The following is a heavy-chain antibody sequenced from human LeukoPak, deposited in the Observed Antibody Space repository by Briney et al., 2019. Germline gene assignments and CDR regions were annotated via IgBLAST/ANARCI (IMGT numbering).Heavy chain of an antibody. CDR3: AKDQYWVIAAAGNYFDY. D-gene: IGHD6-13*01. Sequence: GGSLRLSCAASGFTFSSYAMSWVRQAPGKGLEWVSAISGSGGSTYYADSVKGRFTISRDNSKNTLYLQMNSLRAEDTAVYYCAKDQYWVIAAAGNYFDYWGQGTLVTVSS. V-gene: IGHV3-23*01. J-gene: IGHJ4*02. CDR2: ISGSGGST. CDR1: GFTFSSYA.